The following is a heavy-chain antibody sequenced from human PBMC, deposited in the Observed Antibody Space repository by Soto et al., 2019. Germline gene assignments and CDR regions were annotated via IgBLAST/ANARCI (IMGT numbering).Heavy chain of an antibody. CDR3: AKGLLYGDLAYYFDY. CDR1: GFTFSSYG. Sequence: QVQLVESGGGVVQPGRSLRLSCAASGFTFSSYGMHWVRQAPGKGLEWVAVISYDGSNKYYADSVKGRFTISRDNSKNTLYLQMNSLRAEDTAAYYCAKGLLYGDLAYYFDYWGQGTLVTVSS. V-gene: IGHV3-30*18. J-gene: IGHJ4*02. D-gene: IGHD4-17*01. CDR2: ISYDGSNK.